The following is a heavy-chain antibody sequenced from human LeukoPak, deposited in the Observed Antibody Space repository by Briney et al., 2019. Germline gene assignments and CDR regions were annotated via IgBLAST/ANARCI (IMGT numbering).Heavy chain of an antibody. V-gene: IGHV1-58*01. CDR3: AADPGYGVALDYYYYGMDA. Sequence: SVKVSCKASGFTFTTSAVQWVRQARGQRLEWIGWIVVGSGNTNYAQKFQERVTITRDMSTSTAYMELSSLSSEDTAVYYCAADPGYGVALDYYYYGMDAWGQGTTVTVSS. CDR1: GFTFTTSA. D-gene: IGHD5-18*01. J-gene: IGHJ6*02. CDR2: IVVGSGNT.